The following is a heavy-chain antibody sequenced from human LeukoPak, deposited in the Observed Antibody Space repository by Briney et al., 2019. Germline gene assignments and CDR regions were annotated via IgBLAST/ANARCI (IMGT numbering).Heavy chain of an antibody. Sequence: GGSLRLSCAASGFTFSNYAMSWVRQAPGKGLEWVSAISDSGDNKYYADSVKGRFTISRDNSKNTLYLQMNSLRAEDTAVYYCARGDGYNSHWGQGTLVTVSS. CDR2: ISDSGDNK. CDR3: ARGDGYNSH. V-gene: IGHV3-23*01. D-gene: IGHD5-24*01. J-gene: IGHJ4*02. CDR1: GFTFSNYA.